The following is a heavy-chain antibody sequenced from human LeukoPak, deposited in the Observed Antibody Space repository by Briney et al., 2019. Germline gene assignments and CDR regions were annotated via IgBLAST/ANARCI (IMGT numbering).Heavy chain of an antibody. V-gene: IGHV5-51*01. D-gene: IGHD1-26*01. Sequence: GXSLKISCKGSAYRFANYWIGWVRQMPGKGLEWMGIIYPADSDTRYRPSFEGQVTISPDNSISTAYLQWSSLKASDSALYYCARLAGSYPGSPFDYWGQGTLVTVSS. CDR1: AYRFANYW. CDR3: ARLAGSYPGSPFDY. J-gene: IGHJ4*02. CDR2: IYPADSDT.